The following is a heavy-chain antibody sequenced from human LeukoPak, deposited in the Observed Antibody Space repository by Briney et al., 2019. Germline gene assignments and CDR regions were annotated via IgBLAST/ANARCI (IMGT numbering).Heavy chain of an antibody. Sequence: GGSLGLSCAASGFTFSSYSMNWVRQAPGKGLEWVSSISSSSSYIYYADSVKGRFTISRDNAKNSLYLQMNSLRAEDTAVYYCARDDTKYCSGGSCYFGYWGQGTLVTVSS. CDR3: ARDDTKYCSGGSCYFGY. CDR2: ISSSSSYI. J-gene: IGHJ4*02. CDR1: GFTFSSYS. D-gene: IGHD2-15*01. V-gene: IGHV3-21*01.